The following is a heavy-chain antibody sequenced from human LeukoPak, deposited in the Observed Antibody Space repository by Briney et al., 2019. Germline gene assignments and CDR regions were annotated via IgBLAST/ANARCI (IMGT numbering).Heavy chain of an antibody. CDR2: FDPEDGET. CDR1: GYTLTELS. D-gene: IGHD1-1*01. CDR3: ARDWSGTDGP. J-gene: IGHJ5*02. V-gene: IGHV1-24*01. Sequence: ASVKVPCKVSGYTLTELSMHWVRQAPGKGLEWMGGFDPEDGETIYAQKFQGRVTMTEDTSTDTAYMELSRLRSDDTAVYYCARDWSGTDGPWGQGTLVTVSS.